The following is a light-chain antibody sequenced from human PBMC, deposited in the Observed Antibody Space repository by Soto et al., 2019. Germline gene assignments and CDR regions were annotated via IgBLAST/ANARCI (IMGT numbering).Light chain of an antibody. J-gene: IGKJ2*01. V-gene: IGKV1-5*01. CDR3: QQYHSYSPYT. CDR1: QSISSW. Sequence: DIQMTQSPSTLSASVGDRVTITCRASQSISSWLAWYQQKPGKAPKLLIYDASSLESGVPSRFSGSGSGTEFTLTLSSLQPDDFASYYCQQYHSYSPYTFGQGTKLEIK. CDR2: DAS.